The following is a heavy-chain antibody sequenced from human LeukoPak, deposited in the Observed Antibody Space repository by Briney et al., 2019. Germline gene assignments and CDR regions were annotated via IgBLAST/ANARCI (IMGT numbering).Heavy chain of an antibody. Sequence: GGSLRLSCAASGFSSSSYAMTWARQAPVKGLEWVSAISGDGTRTCYADSVKGRFTISRDNSKNTLYLEMSSLRVEDTAIYYCAKWPEGAMDYFDYWGQGTLVTVSS. CDR2: ISGDGTRT. V-gene: IGHV3-23*01. CDR1: GFSSSSYA. CDR3: AKWPEGAMDYFDY. D-gene: IGHD3-16*01. J-gene: IGHJ4*02.